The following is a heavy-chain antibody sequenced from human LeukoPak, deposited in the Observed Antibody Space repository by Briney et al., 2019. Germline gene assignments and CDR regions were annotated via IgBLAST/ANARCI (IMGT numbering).Heavy chain of an antibody. CDR1: GFTFDDYA. D-gene: IGHD1-26*01. CDR2: ISLNSGSI. V-gene: IGHV3-9*01. CDR3: AKDAKRGSYFFGHFDY. Sequence: PGRSLRLSCAASGFTFDDYAMHWVRQAPGKGLEWVSGISLNSGSIGYAHSVKGRFTISRDNAKNSLYLQMNSLRAEDTALYYCAKDAKRGSYFFGHFDYWGQGTLVTVSS. J-gene: IGHJ4*02.